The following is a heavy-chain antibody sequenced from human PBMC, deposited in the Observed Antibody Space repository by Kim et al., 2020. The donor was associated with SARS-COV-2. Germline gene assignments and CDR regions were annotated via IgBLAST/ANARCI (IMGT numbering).Heavy chain of an antibody. D-gene: IGHD3-3*01. CDR2: LYHSGST. CDR3: ARRVRITIFGVVTYLDY. V-gene: IGHV4-4*02. Sequence: SETLSLTCAVSGGSISSSNWWSWVRQPPGKGLEWIGELYHSGSTNYNPSLKSRVTISVDKSKNQFSLKLSSVTAADTAVYYCARRVRITIFGVVTYLDYWGQGTLVTVSS. CDR1: GGSISSSNW. J-gene: IGHJ4*02.